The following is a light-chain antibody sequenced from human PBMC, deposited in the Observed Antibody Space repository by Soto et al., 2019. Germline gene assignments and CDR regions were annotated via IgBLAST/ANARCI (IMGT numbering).Light chain of an antibody. V-gene: IGLV2-8*01. CDR1: SSDVGGYNY. CDR3: SSFAGNNHVV. Sequence: QSALTQPPSASGSPGQSVTISCTGTSSDVGGYNYVSWYQQHPGKAPKLMISEVSKRPSGVPDRFSGSKSGNTASLTVSGLQADDEADYYCSSFAGNNHVVFGGGTKLTVL. CDR2: EVS. J-gene: IGLJ2*01.